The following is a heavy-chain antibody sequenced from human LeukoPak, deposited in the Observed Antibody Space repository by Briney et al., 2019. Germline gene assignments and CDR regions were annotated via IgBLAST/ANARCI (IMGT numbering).Heavy chain of an antibody. J-gene: IGHJ4*02. CDR1: GFTFSSNG. CDR2: ISVSGGIT. V-gene: IGHV3-23*01. CDR3: ARARPNNFGDYPDF. Sequence: GGSLRLSCAASGFTFSSNGMSWVRQAPGKGLEWVSGISVSGGITFYADSVKGRFTISRDNSKNTLYLQMNSLRAEDSAVYYCARARPNNFGDYPDFWGQGTLVSVSS. D-gene: IGHD4-17*01.